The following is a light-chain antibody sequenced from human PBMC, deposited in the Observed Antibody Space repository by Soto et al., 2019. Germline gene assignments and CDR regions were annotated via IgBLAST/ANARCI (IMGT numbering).Light chain of an antibody. V-gene: IGLV1-40*01. CDR3: QSYDSRLTVV. CDR2: GNI. J-gene: IGLJ2*01. CDR1: SSNIGAGYD. Sequence: QSVLTQPPSVSGAPGQRVTISCTGSSSNIGAGYDVHWYQQVPGTAPKLLIYGNINRPSGVPDRFSGSKSGTSASLAITGRQADDETDYYCQSYDSRLTVVFGGGTKLTVL.